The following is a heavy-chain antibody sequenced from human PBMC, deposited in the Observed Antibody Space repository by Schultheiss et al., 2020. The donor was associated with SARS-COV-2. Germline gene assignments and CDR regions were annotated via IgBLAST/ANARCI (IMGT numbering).Heavy chain of an antibody. V-gene: IGHV3-49*04. Sequence: GGSLRLSCAASGFTFSSYSMNWVRQAPGKGLEWVGFIRSKAYGGTTEYAASVKGRFTISRDDSKNTLYLQMNSLKTEDTAVYYCTRDLEGGAVAGPYDAFDIWGQGTMVTVSS. J-gene: IGHJ3*02. CDR2: IRSKAYGGTT. CDR1: GFTFSSYS. CDR3: TRDLEGGAVAGPYDAFDI. D-gene: IGHD6-19*01.